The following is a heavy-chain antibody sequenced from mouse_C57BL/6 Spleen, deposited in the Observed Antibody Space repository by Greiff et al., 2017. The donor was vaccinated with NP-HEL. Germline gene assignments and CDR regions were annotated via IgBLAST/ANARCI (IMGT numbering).Heavy chain of an antibody. Sequence: EVNVVESEGGLVQPGSSMKLSCTASGFTFSDYYMAWVRQVPEKGLEWVANINYDGSSTYYLDSLKSRFIISRDNAKNILYLQMSSLKSEDTATYYCARDGDYYGSSYGEVWFAYWGQGTLVTVSA. V-gene: IGHV5-16*01. J-gene: IGHJ3*01. CDR2: INYDGSST. CDR3: ARDGDYYGSSYGEVWFAY. D-gene: IGHD1-1*01. CDR1: GFTFSDYY.